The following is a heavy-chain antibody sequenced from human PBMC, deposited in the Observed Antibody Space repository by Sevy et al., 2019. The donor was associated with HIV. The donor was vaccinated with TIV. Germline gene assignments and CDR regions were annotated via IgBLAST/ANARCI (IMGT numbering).Heavy chain of an antibody. CDR3: AREGCTQPHDY. CDR2: FSFGCGRI. V-gene: IGHV3-23*01. CDR1: GFIFAKYS. J-gene: IGHJ4*02. Sequence: GGSLRLSCAASGFIFAKYSMSWLRQAPGKGLEWVSTFSFGCGRINYADSVKGRFTISRDDSKNTLYLQMNSLRAEDTATYFCAREGCTQPHDYWGQGTLVTVSS.